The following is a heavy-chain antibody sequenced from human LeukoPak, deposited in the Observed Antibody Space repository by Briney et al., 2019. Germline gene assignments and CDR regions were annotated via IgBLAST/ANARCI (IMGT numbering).Heavy chain of an antibody. V-gene: IGHV3-7*01. CDR3: ARVVPPLYHFDY. CDR2: TKQDGSEK. CDR1: GFTFSSSW. D-gene: IGHD2-2*02. J-gene: IGHJ4*02. Sequence: GGSLRLSCAASGFTFSSSWMSWVRQAPGKGLEWVANTKQDGSEKYYVDSVKGRFTISRDNAKNSLYLQMNSLRAEDTAVYFCARVVPPLYHFDYWGQGTLVTVSS.